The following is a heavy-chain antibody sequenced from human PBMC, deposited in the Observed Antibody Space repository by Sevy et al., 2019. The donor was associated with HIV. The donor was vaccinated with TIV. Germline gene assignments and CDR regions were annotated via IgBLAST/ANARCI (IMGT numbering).Heavy chain of an antibody. CDR3: TSGGFSQKTGLYVDY. CDR2: IRSRAKNYVT. V-gene: IGHV3-73*01. Sequence: GGCLRLSCAASGATFSGSAIHWVRQPSGKGLEWVGRIRSRAKNYVTEYGAPVKGRFGISRDDSKNTTYLQMNSLKTEDTAIYFCTSGGFSQKTGLYVDYWGPGTLVTVSS. CDR1: GATFSGSA. D-gene: IGHD3-10*01. J-gene: IGHJ4*02.